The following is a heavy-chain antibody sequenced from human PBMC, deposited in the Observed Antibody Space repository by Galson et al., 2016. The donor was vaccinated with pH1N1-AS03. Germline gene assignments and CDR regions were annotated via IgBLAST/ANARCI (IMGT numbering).Heavy chain of an antibody. CDR2: IVPVFGTT. Sequence: SCKASGGTFGNYAVSWVRLAPGQGLEWLGAIVPVFGTTNYAQTFQCRLTITADASTSTANMELSGLRLDDTALYYCTRDGAAHDYYYYGMDVWGQGILVTVSS. D-gene: IGHD6-6*01. V-gene: IGHV1-69*01. J-gene: IGHJ6*02. CDR1: GGTFGNYA. CDR3: TRDGAAHDYYYYGMDV.